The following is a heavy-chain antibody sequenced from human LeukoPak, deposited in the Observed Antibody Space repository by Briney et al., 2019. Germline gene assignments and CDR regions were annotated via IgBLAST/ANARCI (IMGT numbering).Heavy chain of an antibody. Sequence: GGSLRLSCAASGFTFSSYGMHWVRQAPGKGLEWVAFIRYDGSNKYYADSVKGRFTISRDNSKNTLYLQMNSLRAEDTAVYYCAKDRHGYSSGWSSGYYGMDVWGQGTTVIVSS. J-gene: IGHJ6*02. CDR2: IRYDGSNK. CDR1: GFTFSSYG. CDR3: AKDRHGYSSGWSSGYYGMDV. D-gene: IGHD6-19*01. V-gene: IGHV3-30*02.